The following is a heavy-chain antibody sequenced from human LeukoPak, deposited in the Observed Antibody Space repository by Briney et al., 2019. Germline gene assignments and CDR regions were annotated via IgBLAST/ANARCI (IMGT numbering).Heavy chain of an antibody. CDR2: INSDGSST. CDR1: GFTFSSYW. J-gene: IGHJ5*02. Sequence: GGSLRLSCAASGFTFSSYWMHWVRQAPGKGLVWVSRINSDGSSTSYADSVKGRFTISRDNAKNSLYLQMNSLRAEDTAVYYCASSGGDYVLWFDPWGQGTLVTVSS. V-gene: IGHV3-74*01. D-gene: IGHD4-17*01. CDR3: ASSGGDYVLWFDP.